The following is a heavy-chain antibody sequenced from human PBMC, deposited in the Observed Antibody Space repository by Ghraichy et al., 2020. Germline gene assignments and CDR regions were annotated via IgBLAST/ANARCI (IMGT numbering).Heavy chain of an antibody. CDR1: GFTFRSYA. D-gene: IGHD3-10*01. Sequence: GGSLRLSCAASGFTFRSYAMSWVRQAPGKGLEWVSAISGGGGSTHYADSVKGRFTVSRDNSKNTLYLQMNSLRAEDTAVYFCAKGLGIIRVRGINLKDYYYYYMDVGGKGTTVTASS. V-gene: IGHV3-23*01. CDR2: ISGGGGST. CDR3: AKGLGIIRVRGINLKDYYYYYMDV. J-gene: IGHJ6*03.